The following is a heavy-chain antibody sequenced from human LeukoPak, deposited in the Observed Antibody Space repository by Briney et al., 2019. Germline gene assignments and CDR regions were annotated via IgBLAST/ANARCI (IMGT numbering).Heavy chain of an antibody. Sequence: SQTLSLTCTVSGASINSGSYYWTWIRQPAGKGLEWVGRIYASGNTDYSPSLKSRLTISLDTSKNQFSLRLSSVTAADTAVYYCARDGFYCSGSDCSKGRWYSHYYMDVWGKGTTVTVSS. CDR1: GASINSGSYY. V-gene: IGHV4-61*02. CDR2: IYASGNT. D-gene: IGHD5-12*01. CDR3: ARDGFYCSGSDCSKGRWYSHYYMDV. J-gene: IGHJ6*03.